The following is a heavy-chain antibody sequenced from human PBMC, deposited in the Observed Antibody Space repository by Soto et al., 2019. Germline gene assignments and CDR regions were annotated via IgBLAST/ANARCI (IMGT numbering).Heavy chain of an antibody. CDR3: ARGFGGSWYYFDY. CDR2: IYTSGST. Sequence: PSETLSLTCTVSGGSISNYYWSWIRQPAGKGLEWIGRIYTSGSTNYNPSLKSRVTMSLDTSKNHFSLKLSSVTAADTAVYYCARGFGGSWYYFDYWGQGTLVTVSS. V-gene: IGHV4-4*07. J-gene: IGHJ4*02. D-gene: IGHD2-15*01. CDR1: GGSISNYY.